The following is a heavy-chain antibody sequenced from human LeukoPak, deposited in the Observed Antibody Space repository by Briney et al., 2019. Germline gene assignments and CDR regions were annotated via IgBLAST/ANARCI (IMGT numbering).Heavy chain of an antibody. Sequence: ASVKVPCKASGGTFSSYAISWVRQAPGQGLEWMGGIIPIFGTANYAQKFQGRVTITADKSTSTAYMELSSLRSEDTAVYYCARFGYSSGWTPPDYWGQGTLVTVSS. CDR1: GGTFSSYA. CDR2: IIPIFGTA. CDR3: ARFGYSSGWTPPDY. V-gene: IGHV1-69*06. D-gene: IGHD6-19*01. J-gene: IGHJ4*02.